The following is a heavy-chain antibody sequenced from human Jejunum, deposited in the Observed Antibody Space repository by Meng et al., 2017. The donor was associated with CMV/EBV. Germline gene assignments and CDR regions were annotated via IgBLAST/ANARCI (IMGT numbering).Heavy chain of an antibody. CDR3: ARVPAELGSTSDYYYFDS. V-gene: IGHV4-59*01. J-gene: IGHJ4*02. CDR1: SISSYF. D-gene: IGHD6-25*01. CDR2: VYYSGTT. Sequence: SISSYFWTWIRQPPGKGLEWIGYVYYSGTTTYNPSLRSRVAISIDTSKNQFSLKVNSLTAADTAVYYCARVPAELGSTSDYYYFDSWGQGTMVTSPQ.